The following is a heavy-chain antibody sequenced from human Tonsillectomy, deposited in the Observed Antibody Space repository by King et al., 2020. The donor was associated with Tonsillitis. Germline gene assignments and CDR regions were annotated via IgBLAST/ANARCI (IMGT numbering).Heavy chain of an antibody. Sequence: VQLVESGGGLVQPGGSLRLSCAVSGFTFSNYNMNWVRQAPGKGLEWVSYISGTGNTIYYADSLKGRFTISRDNANNSLFLQMDSLSAEDTAVYYCARETIYYYYMDVWGKGTTVTVSS. CDR2: ISGTGNTI. D-gene: IGHD3-3*01. CDR3: ARETIYYYYMDV. CDR1: GFTFSNYN. J-gene: IGHJ6*03. V-gene: IGHV3-48*04.